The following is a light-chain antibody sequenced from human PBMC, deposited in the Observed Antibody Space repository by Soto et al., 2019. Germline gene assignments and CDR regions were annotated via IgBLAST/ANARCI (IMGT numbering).Light chain of an antibody. J-gene: IGKJ1*01. CDR3: QQRSNWPPTVT. Sequence: EIVLTQSPATLSLSPGERATLSCRASQSVSSYLAWYQQKPGQAPRLLIYDASNRATGIPARFSGSRSGTDFTLTISSLEPEDFAVYYCQQRSNWPPTVTFGQGTKVDIK. V-gene: IGKV3-11*01. CDR2: DAS. CDR1: QSVSSY.